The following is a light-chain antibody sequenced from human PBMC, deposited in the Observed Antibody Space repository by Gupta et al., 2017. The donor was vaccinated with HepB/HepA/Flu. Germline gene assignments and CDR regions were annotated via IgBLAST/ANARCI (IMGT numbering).Light chain of an antibody. CDR3: MIWHSSAWV. Sequence: QAVLTQPSSLSASPGASARLTCTLLSGINVDIYRIYWYQQQPGSPPQYLLRYKSDSDKQQGSGVPSRFSGSKDASANAGIVLISGLQSEDEADYYCMIWHSSAWVFGGGTKLTVL. CDR2: YKSDSDK. J-gene: IGLJ3*02. CDR1: SGINVDIYR. V-gene: IGLV5-45*02.